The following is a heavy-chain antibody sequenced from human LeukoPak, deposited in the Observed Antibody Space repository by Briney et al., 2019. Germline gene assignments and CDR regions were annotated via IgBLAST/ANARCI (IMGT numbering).Heavy chain of an antibody. CDR1: GYTFTSYA. Sequence: SVKVSCKASGYTFTSYAFSWVRQAPGQGLEWMGGIIPIFGTANYAQKFQGRVTITADKSTSTAYMELSSLRSEDTAVYYCARGYSYGYSYPFYFDYWGQGTLVTVSS. D-gene: IGHD5-18*01. CDR2: IIPIFGTA. CDR3: ARGYSYGYSYPFYFDY. J-gene: IGHJ4*02. V-gene: IGHV1-69*06.